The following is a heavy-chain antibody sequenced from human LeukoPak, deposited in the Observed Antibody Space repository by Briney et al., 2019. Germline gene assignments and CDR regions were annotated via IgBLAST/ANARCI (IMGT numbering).Heavy chain of an antibody. D-gene: IGHD6-19*01. CDR3: ARLIAVASNDAFDI. J-gene: IGHJ3*02. CDR1: GYSFTSYW. CDR2: IYPGDSDT. Sequence: GESLKISCKGSGYSFTSYWIGWVRQMPGKGLEWMGIIYPGDSDTRYSPSFQGQVTISADRSISTAYLQWSSLKASDTAMYYCARLIAVASNDAFDIWGQGTMATVSS. V-gene: IGHV5-51*01.